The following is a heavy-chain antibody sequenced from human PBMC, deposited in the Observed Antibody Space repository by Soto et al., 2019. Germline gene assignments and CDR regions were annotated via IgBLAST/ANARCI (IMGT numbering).Heavy chain of an antibody. CDR2: LNQDGSGI. CDR3: ASWVYPRNY. V-gene: IGHV3-7*01. D-gene: IGHD3-16*01. Sequence: EVQLVESGGGLVQPGGSLRLSCVTSGFTFSASWMNWVRQAPGKGLEWVANLNQDGSGIKYVDSVKGRFTISRDNARNSVYLQINSLRTEDTAVYYCASWVYPRNYWGQGTLVTVSS. CDR1: GFTFSASW. J-gene: IGHJ4*02.